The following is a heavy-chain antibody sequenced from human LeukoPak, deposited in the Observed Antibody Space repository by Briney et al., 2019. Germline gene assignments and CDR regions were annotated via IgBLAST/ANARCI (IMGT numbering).Heavy chain of an antibody. J-gene: IGHJ4*02. D-gene: IGHD2-2*01. CDR3: ARYHSTWGLNY. V-gene: IGHV4-30-2*03. CDR1: GGSISSGGYS. Sequence: SQTLSLTCAVSGGSISSGGYSWSWIRQPPGKGLEWIGYIYYSGSTYYTTSLKSRVTISIDTSNNQFSLKLTSVTAADTAVYYCARYHSTWGLNYWGQGTLVTVSS. CDR2: IYYSGST.